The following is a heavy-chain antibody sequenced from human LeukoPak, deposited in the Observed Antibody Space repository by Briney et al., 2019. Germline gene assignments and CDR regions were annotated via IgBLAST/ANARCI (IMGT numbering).Heavy chain of an antibody. CDR1: GYTFTGYY. Sequence: ASVKVSCKASGYTFTGYYMHWVRQAPGQVLEWMGRINANSGGTNYAQKCQGRVTMTRDTSISTAYMDLSRLRSDDTAVYYCARDLSCGGDCYTDYWGQGTLVTVSS. CDR2: INANSGGT. D-gene: IGHD2-21*02. CDR3: ARDLSCGGDCYTDY. V-gene: IGHV1-2*06. J-gene: IGHJ4*02.